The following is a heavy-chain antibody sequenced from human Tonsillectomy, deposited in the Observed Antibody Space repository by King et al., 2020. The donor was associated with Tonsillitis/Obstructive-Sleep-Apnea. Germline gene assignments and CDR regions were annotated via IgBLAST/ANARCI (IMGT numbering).Heavy chain of an antibody. D-gene: IGHD6-13*01. CDR3: AADRRGATGPNTIAANVY. J-gene: IGHJ4*02. V-gene: IGHV1-58*01. CDR2: IVVGSGNT. Sequence: QLVQSGPEVKKPGTSVKVSCKASGFTFTSSAVQWVRQARGQRLEWIGWIVVGSGNTNYAQKFQERVTITRDMSTSTAYMELSSLRSEDTAVYYCAADRRGATGPNTIAANVYWGEGTLGTVSS. CDR1: GFTFTSSA.